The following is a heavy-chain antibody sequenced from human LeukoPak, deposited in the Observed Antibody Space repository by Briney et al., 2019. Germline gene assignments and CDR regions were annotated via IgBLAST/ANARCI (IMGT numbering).Heavy chain of an antibody. CDR2: ISSSSSYI. CDR1: GFTFSSYS. Sequence: GGSLRLSCAASGFTFSSYSMNWVRQAPGKGLEWVSSISSSSSYIYYADSVKGRFTISRDNAKNSLYLQMNSLKAEDTAVYYCARDLHSGXXYVNYXXVWGKGTTVXXSS. CDR3: ARDLHSGXXYVNYXXV. V-gene: IGHV3-21*01. D-gene: IGHD1-26*01. J-gene: IGHJ6*03.